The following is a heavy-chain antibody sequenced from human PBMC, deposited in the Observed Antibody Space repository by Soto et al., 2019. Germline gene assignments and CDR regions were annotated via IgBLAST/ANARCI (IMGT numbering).Heavy chain of an antibody. J-gene: IGHJ4*02. CDR2: IKGDGSDP. Sequence: PEGTLSISCAASGVPLNNFYLSWVPQAPGKGLEWVGNIKGDGSDPHYVDSVKGRFTISRDNAENSIYLQMNSLKAEDTAMYYCARDPVTADWGQGTLVTVSS. V-gene: IGHV3-7*03. CDR1: GVPLNNFY. CDR3: ARDPVTAD.